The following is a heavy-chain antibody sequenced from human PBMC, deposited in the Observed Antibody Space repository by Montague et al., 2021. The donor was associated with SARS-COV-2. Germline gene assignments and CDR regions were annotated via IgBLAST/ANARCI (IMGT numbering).Heavy chain of an antibody. V-gene: IGHV6-1*01. J-gene: IGHJ6*02. CDR3: ARVRHPGRGMDV. CDR2: TFYRSEWNY. Sequence: CAISGDSVARNGIAWNWFTQSPSRGLEWLGRTFYRSEWNYHYADSVKSRITIDPDTSKNQVSLQLRSVTPEDTAVYFCARVRHPGRGMDVWGQGTTVTVSS. CDR1: GDSVARNGIA. D-gene: IGHD3-10*01.